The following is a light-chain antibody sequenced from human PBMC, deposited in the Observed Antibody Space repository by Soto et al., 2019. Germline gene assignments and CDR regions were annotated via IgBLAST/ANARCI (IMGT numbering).Light chain of an antibody. Sequence: QSVLTQLPSASGTPGQRVTISCSGRSSNIGSNTVNWYQQIPGTAPKVLIHTNNQRPSGVPDRFSGSKSGTSASLAISGLQSEDEADYYCAAWDDSLNGYVFGTGTKVTVL. J-gene: IGLJ1*01. CDR3: AAWDDSLNGYV. CDR2: TNN. CDR1: SSNIGSNT. V-gene: IGLV1-44*01.